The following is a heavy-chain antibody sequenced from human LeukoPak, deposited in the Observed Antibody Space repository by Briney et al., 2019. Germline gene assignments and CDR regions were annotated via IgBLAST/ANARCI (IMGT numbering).Heavy chain of an antibody. CDR2: VYYGGNT. D-gene: IGHD3-10*01. Sequence: PSETLSLTCTVSGGSVRSSTYYWGWIRQSPRKGLKWIGTVYYGGNTYYNPSLKSRVTISVDTSNNQFSLKLKSVTAADTAVYYCARGTYGLMSMVRGGEIFDYWGQGTLVTVSS. CDR1: GGSVRSSTYY. V-gene: IGHV4-39*07. CDR3: ARGTYGLMSMVRGGEIFDY. J-gene: IGHJ4*02.